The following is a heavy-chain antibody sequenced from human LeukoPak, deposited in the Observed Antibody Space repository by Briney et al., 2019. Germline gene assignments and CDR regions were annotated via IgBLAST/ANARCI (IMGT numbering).Heavy chain of an antibody. Sequence: GGSLRLSCAASGFTVSSNYMSWVRQAPGKGLEWVSVIYSGGSTYYADSVEGRFTISRDNSKNTVCLQMNSLRAEDTAVYYCAREGLTMVRGADVWGKGTTVTVSS. CDR2: IYSGGST. D-gene: IGHD3-10*01. V-gene: IGHV3-53*01. J-gene: IGHJ6*04. CDR1: GFTVSSNY. CDR3: AREGLTMVRGADV.